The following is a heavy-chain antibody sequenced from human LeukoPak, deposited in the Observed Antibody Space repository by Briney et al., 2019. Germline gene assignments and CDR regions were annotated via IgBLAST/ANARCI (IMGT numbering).Heavy chain of an antibody. J-gene: IGHJ6*03. V-gene: IGHV3-11*04. D-gene: IGHD4-17*01. Sequence: PGGSLRLSCAASGFTFSDYYMSWIRQAPGKGLEWVSYISSSGSTIYYADSVKGRFTISRDNAKNSLYLQMNSLRAEDTAVYYCARDQDPSTTVTNDYYYYYMDVWGKGTTVTVSS. CDR3: ARDQDPSTTVTNDYYYYYMDV. CDR1: GFTFSDYY. CDR2: ISSSGSTI.